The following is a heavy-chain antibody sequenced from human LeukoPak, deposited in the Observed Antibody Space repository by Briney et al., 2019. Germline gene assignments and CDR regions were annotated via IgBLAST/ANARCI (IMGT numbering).Heavy chain of an antibody. V-gene: IGHV4-34*01. D-gene: IGHD3-22*01. J-gene: IGHJ6*03. CDR1: GGSFSGYY. CDR3: AREQYYGSSGYYYYYCYMDV. CDR2: INHSGST. Sequence: PSETLSLTCAVYGGSFSGYYWSWIRQPPGKGLEWIGEINHSGSTNYNPSLKSRVTISVDTSKNQFSLKLSSVTAADTAVYYCAREQYYGSSGYYYYYCYMDVWGKGTTVTISS.